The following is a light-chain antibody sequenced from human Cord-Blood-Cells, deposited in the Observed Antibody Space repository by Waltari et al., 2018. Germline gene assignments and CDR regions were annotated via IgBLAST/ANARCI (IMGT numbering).Light chain of an antibody. Sequence: IVFTQSPDSLAVSLGERAPIHCKSSQSVLYSSNNKNYLAWYQQKPGQPPKLLIYWASTRESGVPDRFSGSGSGTDFTLTISSLQAEDVAVYYCQQYYSTPPTFGQGTKLEIK. CDR2: WAS. CDR3: QQYYSTPPT. V-gene: IGKV4-1*01. J-gene: IGKJ2*01. CDR1: QSVLYSSNNKNY.